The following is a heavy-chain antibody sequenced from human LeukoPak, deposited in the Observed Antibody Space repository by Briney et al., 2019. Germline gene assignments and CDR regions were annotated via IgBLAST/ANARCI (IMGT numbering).Heavy chain of an antibody. D-gene: IGHD3-22*01. CDR1: GFTFSSYG. CDR2: IWYDGSNK. CDR3: ARDYYYDSSGYYDY. V-gene: IGHV3-33*08. Sequence: PGRSLRLSCAASGFTFSSYGMHWVRQAPGKGLEWVAVIWYDGSNKYYADSVKGRFTISRDNSKNTLYLQMNSLRAEDTAVYYCARDYYYDSSGYYDYWGQGTLVTVSS. J-gene: IGHJ4*02.